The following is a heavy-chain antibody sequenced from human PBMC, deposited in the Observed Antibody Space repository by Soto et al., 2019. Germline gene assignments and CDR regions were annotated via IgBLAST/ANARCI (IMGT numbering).Heavy chain of an antibody. V-gene: IGHV3-74*01. Sequence: HPAGTLGLSCAASGLTFNRYWMHWVRHAPGKGLVWVSHINTDGSNTNYADSVKGRFTISRDNAKSTLFLQMNSLRDEDTAVYYCAREFCSGGNCYTYYFDPWGQGIPVTV. CDR3: AREFCSGGNCYTYYFDP. CDR1: GLTFNRYW. CDR2: INTDGSNT. D-gene: IGHD2-15*01. J-gene: IGHJ5*02.